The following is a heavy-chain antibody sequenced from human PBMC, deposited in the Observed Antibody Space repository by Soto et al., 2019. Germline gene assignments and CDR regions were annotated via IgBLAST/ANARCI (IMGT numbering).Heavy chain of an antibody. J-gene: IGHJ6*02. CDR2: IYYSGST. CDR1: GGTITRGDHF. D-gene: IGHD5-18*01. CDR3: GRGQTAIDV. V-gene: IGHV4-30-4*01. Sequence: SETLSLTCSVSGGTITRGDHFWSWVRQSPGKGLEWLGYIYYSGSTYYNPSIKGRVMMTIDPSKHQFSLNLSSVTAADTAVFYCGRGQTAIDVWGQGTTVT.